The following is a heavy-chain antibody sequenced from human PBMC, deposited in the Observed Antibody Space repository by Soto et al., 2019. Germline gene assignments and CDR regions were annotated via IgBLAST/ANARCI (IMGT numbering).Heavy chain of an antibody. V-gene: IGHV1-18*01. D-gene: IGHD1-1*01. CDR3: ARDPPRPDY. CDR2: SRDYNGNT. CDR1: GYTFASYA. Sequence: QVQLVQSGAEVKKPGASVKFSCKSSGYTFASYAISWMRQDPGQGLGWMGWSRDYNGNTNYAQKPQGRVTMTTDTSTSSAYMKLRSLRSDDKAVYYCARDPPRPDYWGQGNLVTVSS. J-gene: IGHJ4*02.